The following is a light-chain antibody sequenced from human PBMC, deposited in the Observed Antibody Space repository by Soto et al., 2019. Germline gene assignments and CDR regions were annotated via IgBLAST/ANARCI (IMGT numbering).Light chain of an antibody. CDR2: QTS. J-gene: IGKJ1*01. Sequence: EIVLTQSPSTLSSFPGEGVTVSCRASQYINTRLAWYQHRPGQAPRLLIYQTSIRAAGIPDRFSASGTGTDFTLTIRDVQNEDFEVYYCHQRQSWPRTFGQGPKVDLK. V-gene: IGKV3-11*01. CDR3: HQRQSWPRT. CDR1: QYINTR.